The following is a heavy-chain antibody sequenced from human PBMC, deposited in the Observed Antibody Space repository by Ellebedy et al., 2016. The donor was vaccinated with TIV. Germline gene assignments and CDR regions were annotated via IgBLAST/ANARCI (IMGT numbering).Heavy chain of an antibody. CDR2: INHSGST. CDR3: ARGDGDYPGLILWSSYYYYGMDV. V-gene: IGHV4-34*01. D-gene: IGHD4-17*01. Sequence: SETLSLXCTVSGGSISSYYWSWIRQPPGKGLEWIGEINHSGSTNYNPSLKSRVTISVDTSKNQFSLKLSSVTAADTAVYYCARGDGDYPGLILWSSYYYYGMDVWGQGTTVTVSS. J-gene: IGHJ6*02. CDR1: GGSISSYY.